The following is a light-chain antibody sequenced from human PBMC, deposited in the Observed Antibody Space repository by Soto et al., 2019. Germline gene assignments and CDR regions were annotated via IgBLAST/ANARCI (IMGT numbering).Light chain of an antibody. CDR3: QQRHTWPTT. J-gene: IGKJ4*01. Sequence: EIVLTQSPATLSLSPGERATLSCRASQFINTYVAWYQHRPGQVPRLLIYEASKRATGIPARFSGSGSGTDFTLTISSLAPEDFGIYYCQQRHTWPTTFGGGAKVEI. CDR2: EAS. V-gene: IGKV3-11*01. CDR1: QFINTY.